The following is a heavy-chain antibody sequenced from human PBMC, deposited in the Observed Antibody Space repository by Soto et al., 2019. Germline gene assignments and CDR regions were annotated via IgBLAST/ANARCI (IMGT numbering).Heavy chain of an antibody. V-gene: IGHV3-30*18. CDR1: GFTFSSYG. Sequence: SGGSLRLSCAASGFTFSSYGMHWVRQAPGKGLEWVAVISYDGSNKYYADSVKGRFTISRDNSKNTLYLQMNSLRAEDTAVYYCAKDSSDGYDSPWFDPCGQRTLVTVPS. D-gene: IGHD5-12*01. J-gene: IGHJ5*02. CDR3: AKDSSDGYDSPWFDP. CDR2: ISYDGSNK.